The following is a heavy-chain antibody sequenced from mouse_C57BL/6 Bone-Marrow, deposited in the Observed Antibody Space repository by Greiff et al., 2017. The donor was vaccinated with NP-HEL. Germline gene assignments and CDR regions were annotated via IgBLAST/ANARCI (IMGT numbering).Heavy chain of an antibody. CDR1: GFNIKDDY. D-gene: IGHD2-4*01. J-gene: IGHJ2*01. V-gene: IGHV14-4*01. CDR3: TTFNDYDGYYFDY. Sequence: LVESGAELVRPGASVKLSCTASGFNIKDDYMHWVKQRPEQGLEWIGWIDPENGDTEYASKFQGKATITADTSSNTAYLQLSSLTSEDTAVYYCTTFNDYDGYYFDYWGQGTTLTVSS. CDR2: IDPENGDT.